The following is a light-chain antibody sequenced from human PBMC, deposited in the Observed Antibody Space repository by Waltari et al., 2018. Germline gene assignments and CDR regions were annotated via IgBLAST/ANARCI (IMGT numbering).Light chain of an antibody. CDR2: TTN. CDR3: MLYPYGGTGLV. V-gene: IGLV8-61*01. Sequence: QTVVTQEPSFSVSPGETVTLTCGLTSGSVSTDNYPSWYQQTPGQPPRTLIYTTNPRSYGVPNRFSGSILGDKAALTITGAQADDEADYFCMLYPYGGTGLVFGGGTRVSVL. J-gene: IGLJ3*02. CDR1: SGSVSTDNY.